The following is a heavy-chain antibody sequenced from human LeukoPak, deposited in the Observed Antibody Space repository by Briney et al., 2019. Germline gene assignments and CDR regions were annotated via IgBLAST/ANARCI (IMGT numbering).Heavy chain of an antibody. Sequence: PSETLSLTCTVSGGSISSGGYYWSWIRQHPGKGLEWIGYIYYSGSTYYNPSLKSRVTISVDTSKNQFSLKLSSVTAADTAVYYCARHECSSTSCYVFGYFDYWGQGTLVTVSS. J-gene: IGHJ4*02. CDR1: GGSISSGGYY. CDR3: ARHECSSTSCYVFGYFDY. CDR2: IYYSGST. V-gene: IGHV4-31*03. D-gene: IGHD2-2*01.